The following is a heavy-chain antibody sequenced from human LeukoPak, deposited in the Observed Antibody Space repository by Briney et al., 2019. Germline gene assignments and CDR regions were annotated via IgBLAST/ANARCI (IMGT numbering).Heavy chain of an antibody. D-gene: IGHD3-16*01. J-gene: IGHJ5*02. CDR3: AKDDNYIRFLS. V-gene: IGHV3-7*03. CDR2: IKQDGTEK. CDR1: GFTFTTYW. Sequence: GGSLRLSCAASGFTFTTYWMSWVRQAPGKGLEWVANIKQDGTEKYYVDSVKGRFTISRDNSKNTLYLQMNSLRAEDTAVYYCAKDDNYIRFLSWGQGTLVTVSS.